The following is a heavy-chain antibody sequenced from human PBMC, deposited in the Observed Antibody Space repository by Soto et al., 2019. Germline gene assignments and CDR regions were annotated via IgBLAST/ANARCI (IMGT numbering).Heavy chain of an antibody. D-gene: IGHD6-19*01. CDR3: VKASTYSSSQGWFDP. V-gene: IGHV3-9*01. CDR1: GLSLDGNA. J-gene: IGHJ5*02. Sequence: EVQLVESGGGLLRLGRSLSPPLAPPGLSLDGNAMNWVRQLQGKGLEWVSGISWNSGNIDYADSVKGRFTISRDNAKNSLYLQMNSLRAEDTALYYCVKASTYSSSQGWFDPWGQGTMVTVSS. CDR2: ISWNSGNI.